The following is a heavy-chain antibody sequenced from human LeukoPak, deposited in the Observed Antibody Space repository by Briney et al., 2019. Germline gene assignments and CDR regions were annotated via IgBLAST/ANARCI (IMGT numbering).Heavy chain of an antibody. Sequence: SQTLSLTCTVSGGSISSGSYYWSWIRQPAGKGLEWIGRIYTSGSTNYNPSLKSRVTMSVDTSKNQFSLKLSSVTAADTAVYYCARYKKSGSYHYYFDYWGQGTLVTISS. CDR2: IYTSGST. D-gene: IGHD1-26*01. CDR3: ARYKKSGSYHYYFDY. CDR1: GGSISSGSYY. J-gene: IGHJ4*02. V-gene: IGHV4-61*02.